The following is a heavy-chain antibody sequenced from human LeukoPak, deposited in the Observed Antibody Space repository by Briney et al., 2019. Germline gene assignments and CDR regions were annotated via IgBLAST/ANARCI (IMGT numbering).Heavy chain of an antibody. Sequence: GASVKVSCKASGYTFTSYGISWVRQAPGQGLEWMGWISAYNGNTNYAQKLQGRVTMTTDTSTSTAYMELRSLRSDDTAVYYCAREGVGYCSSTSCYDFDYWGRGTLVTVSS. CDR2: ISAYNGNT. J-gene: IGHJ4*02. V-gene: IGHV1-18*01. CDR1: GYTFTSYG. CDR3: AREGVGYCSSTSCYDFDY. D-gene: IGHD2-2*01.